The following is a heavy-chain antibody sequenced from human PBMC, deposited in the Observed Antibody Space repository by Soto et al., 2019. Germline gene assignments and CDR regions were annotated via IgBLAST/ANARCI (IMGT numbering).Heavy chain of an antibody. CDR2: IYPGDSDT. V-gene: IGHV5-51*01. Sequence: GESLKISCKGSGYSFTSYWIGWVRQMPGKGLEWMGIIYPGDSDTRYSPSFQGQVTISADKSISTAYLQWSSLKASDTAMYYCARLRGITIFGVVTPSGYFDYWGQGTLVTVSS. D-gene: IGHD3-3*01. CDR1: GYSFTSYW. CDR3: ARLRGITIFGVVTPSGYFDY. J-gene: IGHJ4*02.